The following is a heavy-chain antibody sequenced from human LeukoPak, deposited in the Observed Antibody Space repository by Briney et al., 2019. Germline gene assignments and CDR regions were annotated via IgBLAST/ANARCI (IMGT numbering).Heavy chain of an antibody. J-gene: IGHJ4*02. D-gene: IGHD2/OR15-2a*01. CDR3: ARVKRGVTVLSTDY. Sequence: SETLSLTCTVSGGSISSSSYYWGWIRQPPGKGLEWIGSIYYSGSTYYNPSLKSRVTISVDTSKNQFSLKLSSVTAADTAVYYCARVKRGVTVLSTDYWGQGTLVTVSS. CDR2: IYYSGST. CDR1: GGSISSSSYY. V-gene: IGHV4-39*07.